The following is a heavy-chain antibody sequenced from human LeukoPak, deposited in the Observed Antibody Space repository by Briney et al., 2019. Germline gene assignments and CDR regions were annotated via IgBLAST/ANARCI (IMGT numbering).Heavy chain of an antibody. CDR1: GFSFSGHW. CDR2: ISPTGSTT. J-gene: IGHJ4*02. CDR3: ARGPNSNWSGLDF. Sequence: HPGGSQRLSCTASGFSFSGHWMHWARQLPGKGLVWVSRISPTGSTTSYADSVKGRFTVSRDNAKNTLYLQVNNLRAEDTAVYYCARGPNSNWSGLDFWGQGTLLTVSS. V-gene: IGHV3-74*01. D-gene: IGHD6-6*01.